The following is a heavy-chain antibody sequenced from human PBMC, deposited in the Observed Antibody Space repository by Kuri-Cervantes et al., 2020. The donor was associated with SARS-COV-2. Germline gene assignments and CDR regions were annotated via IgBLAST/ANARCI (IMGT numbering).Heavy chain of an antibody. CDR1: GGSSSGYY. CDR2: INHSGST. CDR3: ARPADYGDYVRVVYMDV. J-gene: IGHJ6*03. Sequence: GSLRLSCAVYGGSSSGYYWSWIRQPPGKGLEWIGEINHSGSTNYNPSLKSRVTISVDTSKNQFSLKLSSVTAADTAVYYCARPADYGDYVRVVYMDVWGKGTTVTVSS. D-gene: IGHD4-17*01. V-gene: IGHV4-34*01.